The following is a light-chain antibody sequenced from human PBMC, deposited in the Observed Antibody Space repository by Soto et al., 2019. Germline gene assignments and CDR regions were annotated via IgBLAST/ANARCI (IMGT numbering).Light chain of an antibody. CDR1: QSISSN. CDR3: QQYYSYSRT. CDR2: RTS. J-gene: IGKJ1*01. V-gene: IGKV3-15*01. Sequence: EIVMPQSHATLAVSPGGRATLSCRASQSISSNLAWYQQKPGQAPRLLMFRTSSRATGIPARFSGSGSGTEFTLTINCLQSEDFATYYCQQYYSYSRTFGQGTKVDNK.